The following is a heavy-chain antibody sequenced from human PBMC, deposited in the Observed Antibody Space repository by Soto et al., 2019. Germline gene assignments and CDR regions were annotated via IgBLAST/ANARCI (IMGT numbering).Heavy chain of an antibody. CDR1: GFTFSSYA. Sequence: EVQLLESGGGLVQPGGSLRLSCAASGFTFSSYAMSWVRQAPGKGLEWVSAISGSGGSTYYADSVKGRFTISRDNSKNTLYLQMNSQRAEDTAVYYCEKGKKDRGIAAAIFDYWGQGTPVTVSS. J-gene: IGHJ4*02. V-gene: IGHV3-23*01. D-gene: IGHD6-13*01. CDR2: ISGSGGST. CDR3: EKGKKDRGIAAAIFDY.